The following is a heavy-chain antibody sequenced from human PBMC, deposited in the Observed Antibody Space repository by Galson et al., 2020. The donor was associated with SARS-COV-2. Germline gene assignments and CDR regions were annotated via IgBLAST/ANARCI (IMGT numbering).Heavy chain of an antibody. Sequence: ASVQVSCKVSGYTITELSMHWVRQAPGKGLEWMGGFDPEDGETIYAQKFQGRVTMTEDTSTDTAYMELSSLRSEETAVYYWAVSLAVAGTVRGRERYYYCYGMDVGGQGTTVTVSS. CDR2: FDPEDGET. CDR1: GYTITELS. V-gene: IGHV1-24*01. D-gene: IGHD6-19*01. J-gene: IGHJ6*02. CDR3: AVSLAVAGTVRGRERYYYCYGMDV.